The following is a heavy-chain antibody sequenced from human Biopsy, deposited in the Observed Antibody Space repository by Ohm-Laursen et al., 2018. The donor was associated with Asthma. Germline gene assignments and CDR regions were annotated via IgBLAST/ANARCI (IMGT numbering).Heavy chain of an antibody. CDR1: GFSFSNFA. CDR2: ISKDASTQ. V-gene: IGHV3-30*01. D-gene: IGHD1-1*01. J-gene: IGHJ3*02. Sequence: SLRLSCTAPGFSFSNFAITWFGRPPGKGLEGVGVISKDASTQDYADSVKGRFTMARGNSKNTLDLQMNSLREEDTAVYYCVRDGTDDAFDIWGQGTVVSVSS. CDR3: VRDGTDDAFDI.